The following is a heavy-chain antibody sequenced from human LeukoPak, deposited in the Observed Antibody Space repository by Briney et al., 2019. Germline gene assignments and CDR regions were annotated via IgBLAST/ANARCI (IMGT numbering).Heavy chain of an antibody. D-gene: IGHD6-19*01. CDR3: ARGRVAVAGPRWFDP. J-gene: IGHJ5*02. CDR1: GGSLSSYY. Sequence: PSDTLSLTCSVCGGSLSSYYWSWIRQPAGKALEWIGRIYTSGSTNYNPSLKSRVTMSVDTSKNQFSLKLSSVTAADTAVYYCARGRVAVAGPRWFDPWGQGTLVTVSS. CDR2: IYTSGST. V-gene: IGHV4-4*07.